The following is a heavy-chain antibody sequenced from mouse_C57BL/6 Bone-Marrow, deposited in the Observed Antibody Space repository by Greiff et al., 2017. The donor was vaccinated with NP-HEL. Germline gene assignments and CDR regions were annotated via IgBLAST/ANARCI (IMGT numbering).Heavy chain of an antibody. D-gene: IGHD3-2*02. J-gene: IGHJ2*01. V-gene: IGHV1-80*01. CDR3: ARRGVRYYFDY. CDR1: GYAFSSYW. CDR2: IYPGDGDT. Sequence: VQLQQSGAELVKPGASVKISCKASGYAFSSYWMNWVKQRPGKGLEWIGQIYPGDGDTNYNGKFKGKATLTAAKSSSTAYMQLSSLTSEDSAVYFCARRGVRYYFDYWGQGTTLTVSS.